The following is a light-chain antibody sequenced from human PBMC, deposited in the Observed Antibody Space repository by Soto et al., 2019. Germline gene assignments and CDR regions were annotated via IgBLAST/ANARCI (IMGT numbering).Light chain of an antibody. Sequence: EIVMTQSPATLSVSPGESATLSCRASQSIGSNLAWYQQRPGQAPRLLMYGASSRATGVPARFSGSGSGTEFTLTISSLQSEDFAIYYCQQFDDWPLTFCGGTKADI. V-gene: IGKV3-15*01. CDR2: GAS. CDR3: QQFDDWPLT. J-gene: IGKJ4*01. CDR1: QSIGSN.